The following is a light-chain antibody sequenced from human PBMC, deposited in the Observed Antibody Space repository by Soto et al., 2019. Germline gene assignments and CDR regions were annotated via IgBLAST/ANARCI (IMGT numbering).Light chain of an antibody. J-gene: IGLJ1*01. Sequence: QSPLTQPASVSGSPGQSITISCTGTISDVGGYIYVSWYQQHPGKAPKLMIYDVTSRPSGVSYRFSGSKSGNTASLTISGLQAEDEADYYRRSYTTSSSYVFGTGTKVTVL. CDR1: ISDVGGYIY. V-gene: IGLV2-14*01. CDR2: DVT. CDR3: RSYTTSSSYV.